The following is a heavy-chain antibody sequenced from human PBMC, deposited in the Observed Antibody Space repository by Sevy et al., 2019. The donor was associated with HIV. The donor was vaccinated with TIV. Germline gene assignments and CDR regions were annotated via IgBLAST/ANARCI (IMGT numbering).Heavy chain of an antibody. V-gene: IGHV3-48*01. CDR2: IDSSSSNR. D-gene: IGHD5-12*01. CDR3: AREGGYTDQGMDV. J-gene: IGHJ6*02. CDR1: GFTFSSYS. Sequence: LSLTCAASGFTFSSYSMNWVRQAPGKGLEWLSYIDSSSSNRYYAESVKGRFIVSRDNAKKSLYVQMNSLRGEDTAVYYCAREGGYTDQGMDVWGQGTTVTVSS.